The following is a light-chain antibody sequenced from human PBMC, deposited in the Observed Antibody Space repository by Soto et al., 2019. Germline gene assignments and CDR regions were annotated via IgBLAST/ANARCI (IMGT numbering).Light chain of an antibody. CDR2: EVS. J-gene: IGLJ1*01. V-gene: IGLV2-14*01. Sequence: VLTQPASVSGSPGQSITISCTGTSSDVGGYKHVSWYQHHPGKAPKLMIYEVSNRPSGVSNRFSGSKSGYTASLTISGLQAEDEADYYCNSQRSSGTRVFGTGTKVTVL. CDR1: SSDVGGYKH. CDR3: NSQRSSGTRV.